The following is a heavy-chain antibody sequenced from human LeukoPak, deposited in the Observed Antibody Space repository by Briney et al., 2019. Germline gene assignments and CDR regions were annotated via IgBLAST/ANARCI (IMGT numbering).Heavy chain of an antibody. V-gene: IGHV3-74*01. CDR2: IDNDGGST. D-gene: IGHD3-16*01. CDR3: ARSSFPYYFDY. Sequence: GGSLRLSCAASGFTFHSYWMHWVRQAPGKGLVWVSRIDNDGGSTTYADSVKGRFTISRDNAKDTLYLQMNSVRAEDTAVYYCARSSFPYYFDYWGQGTLVTVSS. J-gene: IGHJ4*02. CDR1: GFTFHSYW.